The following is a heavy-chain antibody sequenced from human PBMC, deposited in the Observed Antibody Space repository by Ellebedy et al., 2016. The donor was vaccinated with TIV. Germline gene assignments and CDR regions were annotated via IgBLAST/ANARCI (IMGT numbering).Heavy chain of an antibody. CDR3: AAGNDGGWFDP. CDR1: GGTFINNA. Sequence: AASVKVSCKASGGTFINNAIHWLRQAPGQGLEWMGRINPMAGVTYYAQEFQGRLAITADKATSTAYMELSSLRSEDSGVYYCAAGNDGGWFDPWGQGIRVTVSS. CDR2: INPMAGVT. J-gene: IGHJ5*02. V-gene: IGHV1-69*04. D-gene: IGHD1-1*01.